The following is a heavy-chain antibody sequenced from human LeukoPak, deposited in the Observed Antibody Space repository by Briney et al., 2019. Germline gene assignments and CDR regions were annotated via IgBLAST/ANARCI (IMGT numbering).Heavy chain of an antibody. CDR2: ISGSGGST. D-gene: IGHD6-13*01. CDR3: ATSGYSSSWYFG. V-gene: IGHV3-23*01. Sequence: QPGGSLRLSCAASGFTFSSYGMSWVRQAPGKGLEWVSAISGSGGSTYYADSVKGRFTISRDNAKNSLYLQMNSLRAEDTAVYYCATSGYSSSWYFGWGQGTLVTVSS. CDR1: GFTFSSYG. J-gene: IGHJ4*02.